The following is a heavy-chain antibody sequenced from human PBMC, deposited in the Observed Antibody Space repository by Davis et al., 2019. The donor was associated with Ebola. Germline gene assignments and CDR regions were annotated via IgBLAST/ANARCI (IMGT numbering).Heavy chain of an antibody. J-gene: IGHJ5*02. Sequence: SETLSLTCTVSGGSISTSSYYWGWIRQPPGKGLEWIGSIYYSGKTYYNPSLKSRLTISVDTSKNQFSLKLSSVTAADTAVYYCARGGRWLTWGTWGQGTLVTVSA. CDR3: ARGGRWLTWGT. D-gene: IGHD5-24*01. CDR2: IYYSGKT. CDR1: GGSISTSSYY. V-gene: IGHV4-39*07.